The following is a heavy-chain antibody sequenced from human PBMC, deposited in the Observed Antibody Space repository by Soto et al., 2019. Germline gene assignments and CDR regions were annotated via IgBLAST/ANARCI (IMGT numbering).Heavy chain of an antibody. J-gene: IGHJ6*04. CDR2: VSRNGINT. CDR3: AITYYDFDV. V-gene: IGHV3-64*01. CDR1: GFSFGSYD. D-gene: IGHD3-3*01. Sequence: EEQLVQSGGGLVQPGGSLRLSCAASGFSFGSYDLFWVRQAPGKGLEYVSAVSRNGINTYYANSVKGRFTISRDNSKNIMYLQMGTLRAEDMAVYYCAITYYDFDVWGKGTTVIVSS.